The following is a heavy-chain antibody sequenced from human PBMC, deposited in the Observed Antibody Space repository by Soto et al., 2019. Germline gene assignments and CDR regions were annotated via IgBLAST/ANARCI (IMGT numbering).Heavy chain of an antibody. CDR2: ISSSGSTI. CDR1: GFTFSSYE. J-gene: IGHJ4*02. CDR3: ARDVSGSPYRPFDY. Sequence: GGSLRLSCAASGFTFSSYEMNWVRQAPGKGLEWVSYISSSGSTIYYADSVKGRFTISRDNAKNSLYLQMNSLRAEDTAVYYCARDVSGSPYRPFDYWGQGTLVTVSS. D-gene: IGHD1-26*01. V-gene: IGHV3-48*03.